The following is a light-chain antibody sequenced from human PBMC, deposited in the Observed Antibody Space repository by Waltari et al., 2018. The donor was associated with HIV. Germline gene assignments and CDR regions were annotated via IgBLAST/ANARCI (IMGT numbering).Light chain of an antibody. CDR2: RNN. CDR3: AAWDDSLSGWV. CDR1: SSNIGSNY. J-gene: IGLJ3*02. Sequence: QSVLTQPPSASGTTGQRVTISRSGSSSNIGSNYVYWYQQLPGTAPKLLIYRNNQRPSGVPDRFSGSKSGTSASLAISGLRSEDEADYYCAAWDDSLSGWVFGGGTKLTVL. V-gene: IGLV1-47*01.